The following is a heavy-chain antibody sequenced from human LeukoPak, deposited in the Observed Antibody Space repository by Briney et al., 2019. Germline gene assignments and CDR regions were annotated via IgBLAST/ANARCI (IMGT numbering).Heavy chain of an antibody. D-gene: IGHD3-22*01. CDR3: ARAGVWDYSDTSGYHNGAFDI. J-gene: IGHJ3*02. Sequence: AASVKVSCKASGYTFTGYYMHWVRQAPGQGLEWMGWINPTSGGTNFAQKFQGRVTMTRDTSISTAYMELSRLRSGDTALYYCARAGVWDYSDTSGYHNGAFDIWGQGTMVTVSS. CDR2: INPTSGGT. V-gene: IGHV1-2*02. CDR1: GYTFTGYY.